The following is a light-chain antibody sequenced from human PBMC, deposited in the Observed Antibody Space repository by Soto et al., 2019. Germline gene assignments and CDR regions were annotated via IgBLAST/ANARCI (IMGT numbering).Light chain of an antibody. Sequence: QSALTQPASVSGSPGQSITISCTGTSSDVGSFNFVSWYQQHPGKAPKLIIFEVTSRPSGVSSRFSGSKSGKTASLTISGLQADDEADYYCFSYSTSSTRGVFGGGTKLTVL. CDR3: FSYSTSSTRGV. CDR2: EVT. CDR1: SSDVGSFNF. J-gene: IGLJ3*02. V-gene: IGLV2-14*01.